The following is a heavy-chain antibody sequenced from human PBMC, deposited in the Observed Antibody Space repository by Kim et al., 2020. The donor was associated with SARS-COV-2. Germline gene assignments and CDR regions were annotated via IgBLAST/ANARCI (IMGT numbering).Heavy chain of an antibody. Sequence: ASVKVSCKASGYTFTGYYMHWVRQAPGQGLEWMGRINPNSGGTNYAQKFQGRVTMTRDTSISTAYMELSRLRSDDTAVYYCARGGYDILTGYHPVFDDYWGQGTLVTVSS. CDR2: INPNSGGT. V-gene: IGHV1-2*06. J-gene: IGHJ4*02. CDR1: GYTFTGYY. CDR3: ARGGYDILTGYHPVFDDY. D-gene: IGHD3-9*01.